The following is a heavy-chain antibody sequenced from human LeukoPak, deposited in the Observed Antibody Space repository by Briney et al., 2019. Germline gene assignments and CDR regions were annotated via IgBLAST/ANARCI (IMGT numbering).Heavy chain of an antibody. CDR3: ERMGDYHLVSLFYY. CDR2: ISAYDRNT. D-gene: IGHD4/OR15-4a*01. J-gene: IGHJ4*02. V-gene: IGHV1-18*01. Sequence: ASVKLSCKTSGYTFTSYGFICFRQAPGQWLESMGLISAYDRNTSYAQKLQGRVTMTTDPSTSTVYMQLASLRSDDTAVYHSERMGDYHLVSLFYYWVQGTLNTVSS. CDR1: GYTFTSYG.